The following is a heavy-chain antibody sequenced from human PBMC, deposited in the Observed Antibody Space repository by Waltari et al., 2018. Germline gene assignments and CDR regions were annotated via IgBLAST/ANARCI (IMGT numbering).Heavy chain of an antibody. D-gene: IGHD3-3*01. Sequence: QVQLVQSGAEVKKPGASVKVSCKASGYTFTSYDINWVRQATGQGLEWMGGMNPNSGNTGYAQKFQGRVTITRNTSISTAYMELSSLRSEDTAVYDCARGGITIFGVANWFDPWGQGTLVTVSS. CDR3: ARGGITIFGVANWFDP. J-gene: IGHJ5*02. CDR1: GYTFTSYD. V-gene: IGHV1-8*03. CDR2: MNPNSGNT.